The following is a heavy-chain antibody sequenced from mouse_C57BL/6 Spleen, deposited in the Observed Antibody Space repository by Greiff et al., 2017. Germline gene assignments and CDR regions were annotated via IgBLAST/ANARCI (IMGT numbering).Heavy chain of an antibody. Sequence: QVQLKESGPELVKPGASVKISCKASGYAFSSSWMNWVKQRPGKGLEWIGRIYPGDGDTNYNGKFKGKATLTADKSSSTAYMQLSSLTSEDSAVYFCARSGITTVVGDYWGQGTTLTVSS. D-gene: IGHD1-1*01. V-gene: IGHV1-82*01. CDR3: ARSGITTVVGDY. CDR1: GYAFSSSW. J-gene: IGHJ2*01. CDR2: IYPGDGDT.